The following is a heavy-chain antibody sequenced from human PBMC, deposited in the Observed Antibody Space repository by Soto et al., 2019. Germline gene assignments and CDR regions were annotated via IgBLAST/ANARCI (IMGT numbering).Heavy chain of an antibody. Sequence: ASETLSLTCAVSGYSISSGYYWGWSRQPPGKGLEWIGSIYHSGSTYNNPSLKSRVTISVDTSKNQFSLKLSSVTAADTAVYYCARVGGYGMDVWGQGTTVTVSS. J-gene: IGHJ6*02. D-gene: IGHD3-10*01. CDR3: ARVGGYGMDV. V-gene: IGHV4-38-2*01. CDR2: IYHSGST. CDR1: GYSISSGYY.